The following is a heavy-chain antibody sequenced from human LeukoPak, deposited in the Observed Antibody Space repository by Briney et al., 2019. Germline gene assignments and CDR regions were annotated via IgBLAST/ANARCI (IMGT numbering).Heavy chain of an antibody. D-gene: IGHD3-16*01. CDR3: ARETSQKGAHYMDV. V-gene: IGHV4-38-2*02. CDR2: IYHSGST. J-gene: IGHJ6*03. CDR1: GYSISSGYY. Sequence: PSETLSLTCTVSGYSISSGYYWGWIRQPPGKGLEWIGSIYHSGSTYYNPSLKSRVTISVDTSKNQFSLKLSSVAAADTAVYYCARETSQKGAHYMDVWGKGTTVTISS.